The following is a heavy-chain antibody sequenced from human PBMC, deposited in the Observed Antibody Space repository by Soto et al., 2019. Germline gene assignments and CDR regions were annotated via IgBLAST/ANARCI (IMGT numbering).Heavy chain of an antibody. V-gene: IGHV1-18*01. CDR1: GYTFTSYG. D-gene: IGHD3-22*01. J-gene: IGHJ5*02. CDR3: ARVKGSGYHNWFEP. CDR2: ISAYNGNT. Sequence: ASVKVSCKASGYTFTSYGISLVRQAPGQGLEWMGWISAYNGNTNYAQKLQGRVTMTTDTSTSTAYMELRSLRSDDTVVYYCARVKGSGYHNWFEPWGQGTLVTVSS.